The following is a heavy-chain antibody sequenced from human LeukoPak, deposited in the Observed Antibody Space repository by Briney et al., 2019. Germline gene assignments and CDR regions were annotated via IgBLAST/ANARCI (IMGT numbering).Heavy chain of an antibody. CDR2: ISWNSGSI. D-gene: IGHD6-19*01. J-gene: IGHJ4*02. CDR3: AKDLSVAGTGFDY. Sequence: PGRSLRLSCAASGFTFDDYAMHWVRQAPGKGLEWVSGISWNSGSIGYADSVKGRFTISRDNAKNSLYLQMNSLRAEDTALYYCAKDLSVAGTGFDYWGQGTLVTVSS. CDR1: GFTFDDYA. V-gene: IGHV3-9*01.